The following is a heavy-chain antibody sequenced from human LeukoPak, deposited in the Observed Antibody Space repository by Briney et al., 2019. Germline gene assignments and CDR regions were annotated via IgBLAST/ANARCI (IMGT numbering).Heavy chain of an antibody. D-gene: IGHD3-10*01. CDR2: ISSSGSTI. CDR1: GFTFTSFG. Sequence: GKSLRLSCGASGFTFTSFGMHWVRQAPGKGLEWVSYISSSGSTIYYADSVKGRFTISRDNAKNSLYLQMNSLRAEDTAVYYCASRIILVNYWGQGTLVTVSS. CDR3: ASRIILVNY. J-gene: IGHJ4*02. V-gene: IGHV3-48*03.